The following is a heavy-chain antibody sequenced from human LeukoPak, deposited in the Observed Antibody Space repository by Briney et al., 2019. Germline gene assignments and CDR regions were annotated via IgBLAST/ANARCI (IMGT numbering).Heavy chain of an antibody. V-gene: IGHV3-23*01. CDR1: GFTFSSYA. D-gene: IGHD1-26*01. CDR2: ISGSGGST. J-gene: IGHJ5*02. Sequence: PGGSLRLSCAASGFTFSSYAMSWVRQAPGKGLEWVSAISGSGGSTYYADSVKGRFTTSRDNSKNTLYLQMNSLRAEDTAVYYCATRPYSGSYVPWGQGTLVTVSS. CDR3: ATRPYSGSYVP.